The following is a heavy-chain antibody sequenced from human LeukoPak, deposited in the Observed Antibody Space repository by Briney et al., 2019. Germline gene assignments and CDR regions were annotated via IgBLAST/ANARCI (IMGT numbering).Heavy chain of an antibody. CDR1: GGTFSSYA. Sequence: WASVKVSCKASGGTFSSYAISWVRQAPGQGLEWMGGIIPIFGTANYAQKFQGRVTITADKSTSTAYMELSSLRSEDTAVYYCARGEYNYGGHNWFDPWGQGTLVTVSS. CDR3: ARGEYNYGGHNWFDP. J-gene: IGHJ5*02. V-gene: IGHV1-69*06. D-gene: IGHD5-18*01. CDR2: IIPIFGTA.